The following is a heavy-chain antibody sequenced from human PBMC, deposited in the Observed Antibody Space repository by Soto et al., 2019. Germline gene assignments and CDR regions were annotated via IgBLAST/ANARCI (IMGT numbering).Heavy chain of an antibody. CDR2: ISGSGGST. D-gene: IGHD1-1*01. CDR3: AKKDGNGGSYFDY. CDR1: GFTFSSYA. V-gene: IGHV3-23*01. Sequence: GGSLSLSCAASGFTFSSYAMSWVRQAPGKGLEWVSAISGSGGSTYYADSVKGRFTISRDNSKNTLYLQMNSLRAEDTAVYYCAKKDGNGGSYFDYWGQGTLVTVSS. J-gene: IGHJ4*02.